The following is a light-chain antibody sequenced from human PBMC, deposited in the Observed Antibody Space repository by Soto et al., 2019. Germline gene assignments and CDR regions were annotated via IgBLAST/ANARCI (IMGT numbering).Light chain of an antibody. J-gene: IGKJ1*01. CDR1: QSVSSN. V-gene: IGKV3-15*01. Sequence: EIVMTQSPATLSVSPGERATLSCRASQSVSSNLAWYQQKPGQAPRLLIYGASTRATGIPARFSGSGSGTEFTLTLSSLQSEDFAVYYCQQYNNWPPCTFCQGTQVEIQ. CDR3: QQYNNWPPCT. CDR2: GAS.